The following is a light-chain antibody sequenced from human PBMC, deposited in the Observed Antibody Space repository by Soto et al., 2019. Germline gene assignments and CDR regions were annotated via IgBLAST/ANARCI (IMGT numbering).Light chain of an antibody. J-gene: IGLJ2*01. Sequence: QSVLTQPPSVSAAPGQTVTISCSGSSSNIGNNYVSWYQQLPGTAPKLLIYDNNKRPSGIPDRFSGSKSGTSATLGITGLQTGDEADYYCRTWDSSLSAGGVFGGGTKLTVL. V-gene: IGLV1-51*01. CDR1: SSNIGNNY. CDR3: RTWDSSLSAGGV. CDR2: DNN.